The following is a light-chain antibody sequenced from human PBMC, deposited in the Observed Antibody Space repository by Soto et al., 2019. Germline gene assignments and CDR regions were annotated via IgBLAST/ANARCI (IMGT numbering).Light chain of an antibody. CDR1: QSVLYSSNSKNY. CDR2: WAS. J-gene: IGKJ1*01. V-gene: IGKV4-1*01. Sequence: DIVMTQSPDSLAVSLGERATINCKSSQSVLYSSNSKNYLAWYQQKPGQPPKLLIYWASPRESGVPDRFSGGGSRTDFTLTISSLQAEDVAVYYCQQYYSTPWTFGQGTKVEI. CDR3: QQYYSTPWT.